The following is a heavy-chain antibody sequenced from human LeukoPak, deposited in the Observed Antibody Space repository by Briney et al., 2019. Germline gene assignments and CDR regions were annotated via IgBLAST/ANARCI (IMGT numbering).Heavy chain of an antibody. J-gene: IGHJ4*02. Sequence: GRSLRLSCAASGFTFSSYAMHWVRQAPGKGLEWVSYISSSSSTIYYADSVKGRFTISRDNAKNSLYLQMNSLRDEDTAVYYCARDPSVDIVATANDYWGQGTLVTVSS. CDR3: ARDPSVDIVATANDY. V-gene: IGHV3-48*02. CDR1: GFTFSSYA. D-gene: IGHD5-12*01. CDR2: ISSSSSTI.